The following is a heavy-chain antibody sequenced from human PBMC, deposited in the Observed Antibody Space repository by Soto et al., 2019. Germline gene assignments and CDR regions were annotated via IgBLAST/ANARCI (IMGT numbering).Heavy chain of an antibody. CDR1: GFTFRTYA. D-gene: IGHD3-10*01. CDR3: AKNRGSGSPYYYNMEV. J-gene: IGHJ6*02. V-gene: IGHV3-23*01. CDR2: ISGSTGKT. Sequence: GGSLRLSCAASGFTFRTYAMSWVRQSPGKGLEWVSVISGSTGKTYYADSVKGRFTISRDNSKNTLSLQMNSLRGEDTAVYFCAKNRGSGSPYYYNMEVWGQGTMVTVSS.